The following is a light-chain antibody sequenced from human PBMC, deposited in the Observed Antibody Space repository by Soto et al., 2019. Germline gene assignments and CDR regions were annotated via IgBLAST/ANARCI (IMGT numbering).Light chain of an antibody. CDR3: QQSYSTRWT. CDR2: AAS. J-gene: IGKJ1*01. Sequence: DIQMTQCPSSMSASLGDRVTITCRASQSIISYLIWYQHKPGKAPKLLIYAASSLQSGVPSRFSGSGSGTDFTLTISSLQPEDFATYYCQQSYSTRWTFGQGTKVDI. V-gene: IGKV1-39*01. CDR1: QSIISY.